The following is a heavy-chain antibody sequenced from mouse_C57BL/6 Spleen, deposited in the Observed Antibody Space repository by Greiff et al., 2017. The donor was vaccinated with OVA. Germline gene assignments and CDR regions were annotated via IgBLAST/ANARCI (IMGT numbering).Heavy chain of an antibody. CDR2: IYPGSGNT. CDR3: ARELYDGYYARSYYAMDY. CDR1: GYSFTSYY. V-gene: IGHV1-66*01. Sequence: QVQLKQSGPELVKPGASVKISCKASGYSFTSYYIHWVKQRPGQGLEWIGWIYPGSGNTKYNEKFKGKATLTADTSSSTAYMQLSSLTSEDSAVYYCARELYDGYYARSYYAMDYWGQGTSVTVSS. D-gene: IGHD2-3*01. J-gene: IGHJ4*01.